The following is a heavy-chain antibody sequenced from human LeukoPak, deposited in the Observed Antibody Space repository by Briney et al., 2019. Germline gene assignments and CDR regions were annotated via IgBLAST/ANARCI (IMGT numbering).Heavy chain of an antibody. CDR2: ISSSGSTI. J-gene: IGHJ4*02. CDR3: ARAGLYPEGFDY. D-gene: IGHD3-10*01. CDR1: GFTFRNYA. Sequence: PGGSLRLSCAASGFTFRNYAMNWVRQAPGKGLEWVSYISSSGSTIYYADSVKGRFTISRDNAKNSLYLQMNSLRAEDTAVYYCARAGLYPEGFDYWGQGTLVTVSS. V-gene: IGHV3-48*04.